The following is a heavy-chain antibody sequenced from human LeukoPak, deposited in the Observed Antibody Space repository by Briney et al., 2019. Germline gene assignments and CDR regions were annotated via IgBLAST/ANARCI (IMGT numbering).Heavy chain of an antibody. Sequence: GGSLRLSCAASGVTFSSYGMHWVRQAPGKGLEWVALISSDGNDKLYGDSVKGRFTISRDDSRSTLYLQMNSLRAEDTAVYYCTTKVIRGNSGDDYDDWGQGTLVTVSS. CDR1: GVTFSSYG. CDR2: ISSDGNDK. D-gene: IGHD5-12*01. V-gene: IGHV3-30*03. J-gene: IGHJ4*02. CDR3: TTKVIRGNSGDDYDD.